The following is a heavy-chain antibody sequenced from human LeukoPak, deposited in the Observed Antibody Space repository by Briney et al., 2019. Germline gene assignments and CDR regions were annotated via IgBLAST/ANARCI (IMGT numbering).Heavy chain of an antibody. V-gene: IGHV3-9*01. CDR2: ISWNSGSI. J-gene: IGHJ4*02. CDR3: AKGYSGGWPSQYYFDY. CDR1: GFTLDDYA. Sequence: GGSLRLSCAASGFTLDDYAMHWVRQAPGKGLEWVSGISWNSGSIGYADSVKGRFTISRDNAKNSLYLQMNSLRAEDTALYYCAKGYSGGWPSQYYFDYWGKGPLVTVSS. D-gene: IGHD6-19*01.